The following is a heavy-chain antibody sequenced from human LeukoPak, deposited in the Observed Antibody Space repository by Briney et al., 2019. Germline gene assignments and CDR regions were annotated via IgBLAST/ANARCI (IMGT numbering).Heavy chain of an antibody. V-gene: IGHV3-48*04. Sequence: QPGGSLRLSCTASGFTFSSYGMHWVRQAPGKGLEWVSFISSSSSTIYYADSVKGRFTISRDNAEKSLYLQMNSLRAEDTAVYYCARDIVPAATPNNWFDPWGQGTLVTVSS. J-gene: IGHJ5*02. CDR3: ARDIVPAATPNNWFDP. CDR2: ISSSSSTI. CDR1: GFTFSSYG. D-gene: IGHD2-2*01.